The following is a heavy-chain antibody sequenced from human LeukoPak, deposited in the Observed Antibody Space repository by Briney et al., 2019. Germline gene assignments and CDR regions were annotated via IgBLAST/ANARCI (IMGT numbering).Heavy chain of an antibody. Sequence: SETLSLTCTVSGYSISSGYYWAWIRQPPGKGLEWIGNFHHSGGIYYNPSLKSRVTISVDTSKNQFSLKLSSVTAADTAVYYCARDLFWGQGTLVTVSS. J-gene: IGHJ4*02. CDR2: FHHSGGI. CDR3: ARDLF. CDR1: GYSISSGYY. V-gene: IGHV4-38-2*02.